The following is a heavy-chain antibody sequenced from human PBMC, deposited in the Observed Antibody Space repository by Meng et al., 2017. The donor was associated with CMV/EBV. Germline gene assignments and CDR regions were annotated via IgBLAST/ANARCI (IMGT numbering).Heavy chain of an antibody. D-gene: IGHD1-26*01. J-gene: IGHJ4*02. CDR3: ARGRRYSGSPHPLGY. V-gene: IGHV1-8*01. CDR2: MNPNSGNT. CDR1: GDTFTSYD. Sequence: ASGDTFTSYDINWVRQATGQGLEWMGWMNPNSGNTGYAQKFQGRVTMTRNTSISTAYMELSSLRSEDTAVYYCARGRRYSGSPHPLGYWGQGTLVTVSS.